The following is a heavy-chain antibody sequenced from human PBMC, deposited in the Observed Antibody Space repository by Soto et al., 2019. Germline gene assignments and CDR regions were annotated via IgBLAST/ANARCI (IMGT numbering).Heavy chain of an antibody. CDR1: GYSFTTYG. Sequence: QVQLVQSGPEVRKPGASVEVSCKTSGYSFTTYGISWVRQAPGQGLEWMGWISGYDGHKNYAQKLKGRVTMSTDTSTTTSYMELRSLRSDDTAGYYCGRVGSSSSPIDCWGPVTLVTVSS. CDR2: ISGYDGHK. D-gene: IGHD6-6*01. CDR3: GRVGSSSSPIDC. V-gene: IGHV1-18*01. J-gene: IGHJ4*02.